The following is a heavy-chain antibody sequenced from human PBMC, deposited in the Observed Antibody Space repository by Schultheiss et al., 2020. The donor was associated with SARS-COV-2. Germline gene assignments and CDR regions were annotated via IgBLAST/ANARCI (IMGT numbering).Heavy chain of an antibody. J-gene: IGHJ5*02. Sequence: SQTLSLTCTVSGGSISSYYWSWIRQPPGKGLEWIGYIYYSGSTNYNPSLKSRVTISVDTSKNQFSLKLTSVTAADTAVYYCARDGARRDDFWSGYYKAWGQGTLVTVSS. CDR3: ARDGARRDDFWSGYYKA. CDR2: IYYSGST. CDR1: GGSISSYY. D-gene: IGHD3-3*01. V-gene: IGHV4-59*12.